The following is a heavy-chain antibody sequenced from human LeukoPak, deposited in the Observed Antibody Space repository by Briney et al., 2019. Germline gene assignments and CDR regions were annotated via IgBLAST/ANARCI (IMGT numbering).Heavy chain of an antibody. CDR2: INRDGSKN. J-gene: IGHJ3*01. D-gene: IGHD2-21*02. CDR3: ARDSSPYCGDDCYFDAFDL. CDR1: EFTFGSYW. Sequence: GGSLRLSCAASEFTFGSYWMTWVRQSPGKGLEWVANINRDGSKNHFVDSVKGRFTISRDNAKNFLYLQMNSLRAEDTAVYFCARDSSPYCGDDCYFDAFDLWGQGTMVTVSS. V-gene: IGHV3-7*03.